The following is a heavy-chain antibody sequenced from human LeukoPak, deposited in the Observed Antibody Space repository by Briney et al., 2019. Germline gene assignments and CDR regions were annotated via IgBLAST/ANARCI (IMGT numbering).Heavy chain of an antibody. V-gene: IGHV2-70*17. J-gene: IGHJ3*02. Sequence: SGPALVEPTQTLTLTCTFSGFSLSSSGMCVTWIRQPPGKALEWLARIDWDNAKFHNTSLKTRLTVSKDTSKYQVVLTMSNMDPVDTATYYCARMYRRSGSHRDAFDIWGRGTMVTVSS. D-gene: IGHD1-26*01. CDR2: IDWDNAK. CDR1: GFSLSSSGMC. CDR3: ARMYRRSGSHRDAFDI.